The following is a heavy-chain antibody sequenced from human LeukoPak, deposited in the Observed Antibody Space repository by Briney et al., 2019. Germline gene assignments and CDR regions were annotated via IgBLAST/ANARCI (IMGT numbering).Heavy chain of an antibody. V-gene: IGHV3-53*04. CDR2: IYSGGST. Sequence: GSLRLSCAASGFSVSGNYMSWVRQAPGKGLEWVSVIYSGGSTYYADSVKGRFTISRHTSKNTLYLQMNSLRAEDTAVYYCARGGSRDGYNYPFFDYWGQGTLVTVSS. CDR3: ARGGSRDGYNYPFFDY. J-gene: IGHJ4*02. CDR1: GFSVSGNY. D-gene: IGHD5-24*01.